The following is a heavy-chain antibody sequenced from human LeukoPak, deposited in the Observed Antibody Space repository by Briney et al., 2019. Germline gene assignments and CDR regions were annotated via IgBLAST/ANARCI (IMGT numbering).Heavy chain of an antibody. CDR1: GFTFSSYA. J-gene: IGHJ4*02. D-gene: IGHD3-22*01. CDR2: ISYDGSNK. Sequence: GGSLRLSCAASGFTFSSYAMHWVRQAPGEGLEWVAFISYDGSNKYYPDSVRGRFTISRDNSKNTLFLQMSSLRAEDTAVYYCASGYYYDSSGYLRGDYWGQGTLVTVSS. V-gene: IGHV3-30-3*01. CDR3: ASGYYYDSSGYLRGDY.